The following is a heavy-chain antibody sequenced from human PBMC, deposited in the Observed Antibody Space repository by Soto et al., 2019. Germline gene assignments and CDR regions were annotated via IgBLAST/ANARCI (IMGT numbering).Heavy chain of an antibody. Sequence: QVQLVQSGAEVKKPGSSVKVSCKASGGTFSSYAINWVRQAPGQGLEWMGGIIRIFGTPDYAQRFEGRVKINADDMTGTAYMEVIRLRSEDTAVYSCASQGTNDNSYSGMDVWGQGTTVTVSS. CDR2: IIRIFGTP. CDR3: ASQGTNDNSYSGMDV. D-gene: IGHD2-8*01. CDR1: GGTFSSYA. J-gene: IGHJ6*02. V-gene: IGHV1-69*12.